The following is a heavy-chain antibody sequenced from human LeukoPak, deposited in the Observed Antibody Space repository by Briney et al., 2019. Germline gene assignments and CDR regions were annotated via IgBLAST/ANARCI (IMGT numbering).Heavy chain of an antibody. D-gene: IGHD1-1*01. V-gene: IGHV4-4*02. CDR3: ARRNWNDQGGYFDY. CDR2: IYHSGST. J-gene: IGHJ4*02. CDR1: GWSLSSSKL. Sequence: SGTPSLTRAVSGWSLSSSKLWGWGRPPPGKGVGWVGEIYHSGSTNYNPSLKSRVTISVDKSKNQFSLKLSSVTAADTAVYYCARRNWNDQGGYFDYWGQGTLVTVSS.